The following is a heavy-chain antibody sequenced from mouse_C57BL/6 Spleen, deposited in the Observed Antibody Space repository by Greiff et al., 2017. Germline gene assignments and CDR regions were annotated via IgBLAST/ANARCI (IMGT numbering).Heavy chain of an antibody. J-gene: IGHJ2*01. CDR1: VYTFTSYW. Sequence: QVQLQQPGAELVRPGTSVKLSCKASVYTFTSYWMHWVKQGPGQGLAWIGVIDPSDSYTNYNQKFKGKATLTVDTSSSTAYMQLSSLTSEDSAVYYCARVGRGGYYFDDWGQGTTLTVSS. D-gene: IGHD4-1*01. CDR2: IDPSDSYT. CDR3: ARVGRGGYYFDD. V-gene: IGHV1-59*01.